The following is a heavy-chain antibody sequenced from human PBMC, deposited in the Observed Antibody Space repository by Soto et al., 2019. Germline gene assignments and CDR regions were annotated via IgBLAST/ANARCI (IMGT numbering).Heavy chain of an antibody. J-gene: IGHJ3*02. CDR1: GYTFTSYA. CDR2: MIPNSGNT. V-gene: IGHV1-8*01. Sequence: ASVKVSCKASGYTFTSYAINWVRPPNGQVLDWMGWMIPNSGNTGFGQKFQGRVTMTRNTSISTAYMELSSLRSEDTAVYYCARDPLNYYDSSGYWGAFDIWGQGTMVTV. CDR3: ARDPLNYYDSSGYWGAFDI. D-gene: IGHD3-22*01.